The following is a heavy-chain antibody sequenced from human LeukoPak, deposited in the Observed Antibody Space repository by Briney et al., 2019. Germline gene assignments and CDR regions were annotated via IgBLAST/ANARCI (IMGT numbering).Heavy chain of an antibody. Sequence: GGSLRLSCAASGFAFSSYAMSWVRQAPGKGLEWVSAVSGGGGSTYYADSVKGRFTISRDNSKNTLYLQMNSLRAEDTAVYYCAKDRHHSGSYAADIDYWGQGTLVAVSS. CDR1: GFAFSSYA. CDR3: AKDRHHSGSYAADIDY. CDR2: VSGGGGST. D-gene: IGHD1-26*01. V-gene: IGHV3-23*01. J-gene: IGHJ4*02.